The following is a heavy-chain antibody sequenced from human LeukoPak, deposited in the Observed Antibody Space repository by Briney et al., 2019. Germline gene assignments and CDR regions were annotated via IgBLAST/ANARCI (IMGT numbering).Heavy chain of an antibody. CDR1: GDSISSYY. CDR3: ASGPSPETFQH. J-gene: IGHJ1*01. Sequence: SETLSLTCSVSGDSISSYYWSWIRQSPGKGLEWIAYIYYSGSADNNPSLKSRLTISVDTSKNQFSLKLTSVTAADTAVYYCASGPSPETFQHRGQGTLVTVSS. V-gene: IGHV4-59*01. CDR2: IYYSGSA.